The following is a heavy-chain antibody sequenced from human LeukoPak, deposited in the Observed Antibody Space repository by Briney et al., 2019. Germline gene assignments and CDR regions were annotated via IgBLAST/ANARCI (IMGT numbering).Heavy chain of an antibody. V-gene: IGHV3-30*01. Sequence: GKSLRLSCAASGFTFSNYAMHWARQAPGKGLEWVAVISFDSTKEYYGNSMKGRFIVARDNAKATLHLQMHSLRPDDSAVYYCARFKVGRNATQKNAFDIWGRGTVVTVSS. J-gene: IGHJ3*02. CDR1: GFTFSNYA. CDR3: ARFKVGRNATQKNAFDI. D-gene: IGHD1-26*01. CDR2: ISFDSTKE.